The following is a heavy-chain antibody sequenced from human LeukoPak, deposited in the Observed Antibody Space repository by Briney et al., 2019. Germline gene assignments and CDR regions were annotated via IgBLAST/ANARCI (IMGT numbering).Heavy chain of an antibody. CDR3: ASYILKLQGDYFDY. V-gene: IGHV4-39*07. CDR1: GGSISSSSYY. D-gene: IGHD2/OR15-2a*01. CDR2: IYYSGST. J-gene: IGHJ4*02. Sequence: PSETLSLTCTVSGGSISSSSYYWGWIRQPPGKGLEWIGSIYYSGSTYYNPSLKSRVTISVDTSKNQFSLKLSSVTAADTAVYYCASYILKLQGDYFDYWGQGTLVTVSS.